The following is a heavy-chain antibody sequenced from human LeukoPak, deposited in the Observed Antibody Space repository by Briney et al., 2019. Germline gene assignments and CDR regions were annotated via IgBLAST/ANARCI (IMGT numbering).Heavy chain of an antibody. Sequence: SETLPLTCAGYGGSFRGYYWSWIRQPPGKGLEWIGEINHSGSTNYNPSLMSRVTISVDTSKNQFSLKLSSVTAADTAVYYCARGVDGYNYHFDYWGQGTLVTVSS. CDR3: ARGVDGYNYHFDY. CDR1: GGSFRGYY. CDR2: INHSGST. V-gene: IGHV4-34*01. D-gene: IGHD5-24*01. J-gene: IGHJ4*02.